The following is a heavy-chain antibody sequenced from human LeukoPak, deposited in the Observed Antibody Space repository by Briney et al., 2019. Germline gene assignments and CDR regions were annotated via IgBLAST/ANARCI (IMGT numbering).Heavy chain of an antibody. V-gene: IGHV1-46*01. D-gene: IGHD2-15*01. CDR1: GYTFTSYY. J-gene: IGHJ6*03. CDR3: ARVVPEYCSGGSCYDRYYYYMDV. Sequence: ASVKVSCKASGYTFTSYYMHWVRQAPGQGLEWMGIINPSGGSTSYAQKFQGRVTMTRDTSTSTVYMELSSLRSEDTAVHYCARVVPEYCSGGSCYDRYYYYMDVWGKGTTVTVSS. CDR2: INPSGGST.